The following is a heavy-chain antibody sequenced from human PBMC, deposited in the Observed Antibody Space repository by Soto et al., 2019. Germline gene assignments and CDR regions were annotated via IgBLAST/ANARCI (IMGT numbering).Heavy chain of an antibody. V-gene: IGHV3-9*01. CDR3: ARDHDEDFGYDLDYFDF. CDR2: INWNSVTF. D-gene: IGHD5-12*01. CDR1: GFTFDNYA. J-gene: IGHJ4*02. Sequence: EAQLVESGGGLVQPGRSLRLYCAASGFTFDNYAMHWVRQGPGKGLEWVSGINWNSVTFDYADSVKGRFTISRDNAKKSIYLRMDSLRTEDTAFYYCARDHDEDFGYDLDYFDFWGRGTLVTVSS.